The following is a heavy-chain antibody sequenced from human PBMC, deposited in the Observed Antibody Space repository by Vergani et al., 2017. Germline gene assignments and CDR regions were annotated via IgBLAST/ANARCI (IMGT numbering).Heavy chain of an antibody. CDR2: IYYSEST. CDR3: ARDDRPTNWRSRPYYYYVMDV. D-gene: IGHD1-20*01. V-gene: IGHV4-30-4*08. CDR1: GGSISRVDYY. J-gene: IGHJ6*02. Sequence: QVQLQESGPGLVKPSQTLSLTCTVSGGSISRVDYYWSWIRQPPGKGQGWIGYIYYSESTDYNPSLKSRVTISVDTSRKQFSLKLSSVTAADTAVYYCARDDRPTNWRSRPYYYYVMDVWGQGTTVTVSS.